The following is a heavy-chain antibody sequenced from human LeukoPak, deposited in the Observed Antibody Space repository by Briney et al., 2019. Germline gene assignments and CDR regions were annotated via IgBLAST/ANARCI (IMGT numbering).Heavy chain of an antibody. CDR1: GYTFTAYY. CDR2: LNPNNGDT. Sequence: ASVKVSCKASGYTFTAYYMHWVRQAPGRGLDWMGWLNPNNGDTNYAQKFQGRVTMTRDISITTAYMELSRLRSDDTAVYYCASSGEDPYDSSPPGYWGQGTLVTVSS. J-gene: IGHJ4*02. CDR3: ASSGEDPYDSSPPGY. V-gene: IGHV1-2*02. D-gene: IGHD3-22*01.